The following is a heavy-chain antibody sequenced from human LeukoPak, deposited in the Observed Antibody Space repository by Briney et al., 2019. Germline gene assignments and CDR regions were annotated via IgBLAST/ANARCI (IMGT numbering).Heavy chain of an antibody. Sequence: SETLSLTCTVSGASISSGNYYWSWIRQPPGKGLEWIGYIYHSGSTYYNPSLNSRVTLSVDRSKNQFSLKMTSVTAADTAVYYCGSRRTAMFGVIKGPIDYWGQGTLVTVSS. D-gene: IGHD3-3*01. J-gene: IGHJ4*02. V-gene: IGHV4-30-2*01. CDR1: GASISSGNYY. CDR2: IYHSGST. CDR3: GSRRTAMFGVIKGPIDY.